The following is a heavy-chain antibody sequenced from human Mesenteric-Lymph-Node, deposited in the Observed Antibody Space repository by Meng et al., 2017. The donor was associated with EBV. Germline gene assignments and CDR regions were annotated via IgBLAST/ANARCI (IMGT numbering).Heavy chain of an antibody. Sequence: QGQLVQSGAEGKKAGSSVKVSCKASGDTFSTHAINWVRQAPGQGLEWMGGIIPMFGTPTYSQKFQARVTITAHESPTTAYMELSSLRFEDTAVYYCAGGREETSTPDFDYWGQGTLVTVSS. CDR3: AGGREETSTPDFDY. V-gene: IGHV1-69*01. D-gene: IGHD3-16*01. CDR1: GDTFSTHA. CDR2: IIPMFGTP. J-gene: IGHJ4*02.